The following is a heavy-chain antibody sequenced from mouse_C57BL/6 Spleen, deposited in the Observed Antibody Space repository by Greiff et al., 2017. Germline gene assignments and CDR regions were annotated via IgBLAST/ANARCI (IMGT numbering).Heavy chain of an antibody. D-gene: IGHD3-2*02. V-gene: IGHV1-42*01. CDR3: ARDSSGLLDY. Sequence: EVQLQQSGPELVKPGASVKISCKASGYSFTGYYMNWVKQSPEKSLEWIGEINPSTGGTTYNQKFKAKATLTVDKSSSTAYMQLKSLTSEDSAVYYCARDSSGLLDYWGQGTSVTVSS. CDR1: GYSFTGYY. J-gene: IGHJ4*01. CDR2: INPSTGGT.